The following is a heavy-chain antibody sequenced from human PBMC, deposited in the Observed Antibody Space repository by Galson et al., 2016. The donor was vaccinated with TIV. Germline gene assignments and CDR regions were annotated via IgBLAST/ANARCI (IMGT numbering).Heavy chain of an antibody. CDR1: GYRFSNYW. CDR2: IYPVDPDT. J-gene: IGHJ4*02. CDR3: ARERDSGYAYYFDF. V-gene: IGHV5-51*03. D-gene: IGHD6-25*01. Sequence: QSGAEVKEPGESLKISCKGSGYRFSNYWIAWVRQMPGKGLEWMGVIYPVDPDTRYSPSFQGQVTISADKSISTAYLQWNSLKASDSAIYYCARERDSGYAYYFDFWGQGTLVTVSS.